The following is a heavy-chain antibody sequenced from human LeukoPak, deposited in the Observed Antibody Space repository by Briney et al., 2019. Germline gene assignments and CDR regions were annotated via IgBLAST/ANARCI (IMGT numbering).Heavy chain of an antibody. CDR2: IYHSGST. CDR3: ARDGGRFYGDYYYYYGMDV. D-gene: IGHD4-17*01. CDR1: GFTFSSYW. V-gene: IGHV4-4*02. J-gene: IGHJ6*02. Sequence: GSLRLSCAASGFTFSSYWMNWVRQPPGKGLEWIGEIYHSGSTNYNPSLKSRVTISVDKSKNQFSLKLSSVTAADTAVYYCARDGGRFYGDYYYYYGMDVWGQGTTVTVSS.